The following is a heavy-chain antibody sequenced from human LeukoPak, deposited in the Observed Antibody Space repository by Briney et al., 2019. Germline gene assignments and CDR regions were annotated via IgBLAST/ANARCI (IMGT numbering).Heavy chain of an antibody. D-gene: IGHD6-13*01. J-gene: IGHJ4*02. CDR1: GFTFSSYG. V-gene: IGHV3-30*18. Sequence: GGSLRLSCAASGFTFSSYGMHWVRQAPGKGLEWVAVISYDGSNKYYADSVKGRFTISRDNSKDTLCLQMNSLRAEDTAVYYCAKDGRIAAAGTRGRQPFDYWGQGTLVTVSS. CDR3: AKDGRIAAAGTRGRQPFDY. CDR2: ISYDGSNK.